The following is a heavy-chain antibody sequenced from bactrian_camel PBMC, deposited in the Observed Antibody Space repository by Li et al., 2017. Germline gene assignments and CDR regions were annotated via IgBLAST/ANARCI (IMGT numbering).Heavy chain of an antibody. D-gene: IGHD1*01. CDR2: IYSGGGST. J-gene: IGHJ6*01. Sequence: VQLVESGGGSVQAGGSLTLSYAASGNIDDSIVMAWFRQSPGKKREGVASIYSGGGSTFYADHVKGRFTISRDNAKNTLYLQLNSLKTEDTSIYYCATARGFRDPPRTRDFKSWGQGTQVTVS. V-gene: IGHV3S54*01. CDR1: GNIDDSIV. CDR3: ATARGFRDPPRTRDFKS.